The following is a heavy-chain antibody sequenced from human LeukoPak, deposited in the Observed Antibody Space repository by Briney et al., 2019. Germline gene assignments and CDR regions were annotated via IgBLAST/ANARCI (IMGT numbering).Heavy chain of an antibody. CDR2: ISYDGSNK. J-gene: IGHJ4*02. Sequence: GGSLRLSCAASGFTFSSYAMHWVRQAPGKGLEWVAVISYDGSNKYYADSVKGRFTISRDNSKNTLYLQMNSLRAEDTAVYYCAKDPPYDFWSGYSGYWGQGTLVTVSS. V-gene: IGHV3-30-3*01. CDR3: AKDPPYDFWSGYSGY. CDR1: GFTFSSYA. D-gene: IGHD3-3*01.